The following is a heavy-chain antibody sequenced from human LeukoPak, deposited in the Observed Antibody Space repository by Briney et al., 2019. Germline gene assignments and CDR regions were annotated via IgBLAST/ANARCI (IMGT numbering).Heavy chain of an antibody. CDR2: ISSSSSYI. D-gene: IGHD5-24*01. Sequence: GGSLRLSCAASGFTFTSYSMNWVRQAPGKWLEWVSSISSSSSYIYYADSVKGRFTISRDNAKNSLYLQMNSLRAEDTAVYYCARDPSRRDGYNGIWGQGTMVTVSS. V-gene: IGHV3-21*01. CDR1: GFTFTSYS. CDR3: ARDPSRRDGYNGI. J-gene: IGHJ3*02.